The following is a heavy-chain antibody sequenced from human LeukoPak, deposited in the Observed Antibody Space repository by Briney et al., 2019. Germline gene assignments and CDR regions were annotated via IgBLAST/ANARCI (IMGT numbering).Heavy chain of an antibody. CDR2: IGAAGDT. CDR3: ARDLNYYGMDV. CDR1: GFTFSSYD. V-gene: IGHV3-13*01. J-gene: IGHJ6*02. Sequence: GGSLRLSCAASGFTFSSYDMHWVRQATGKGLEWVSAIGAAGDTYYPGSVKGRFTISRENAKNSLYLQMNSLRAGDTAVYYCARDLNYYGMDVWGQGTTVTVSS.